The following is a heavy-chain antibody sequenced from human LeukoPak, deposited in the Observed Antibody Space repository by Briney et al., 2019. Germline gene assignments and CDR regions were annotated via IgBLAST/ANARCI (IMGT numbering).Heavy chain of an antibody. D-gene: IGHD1-7*01. V-gene: IGHV4-39*01. CDR2: IFYSGTT. CDR1: GGSISSSGYY. CDR3: ARHKGAGTTNYDGMDV. Sequence: SETLSLTCTVSGGSISSSGYYWGWVRQPPGKGLEWVASIFYSGTTYYNPSLKSRLTISIDTSKEQFSLKLNSLTAADTAVYCARHKGAGTTNYDGMDVWGQGTTVTVSS. J-gene: IGHJ6*02.